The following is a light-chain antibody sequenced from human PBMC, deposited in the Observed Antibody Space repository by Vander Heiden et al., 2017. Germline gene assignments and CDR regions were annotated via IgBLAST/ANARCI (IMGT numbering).Light chain of an antibody. V-gene: IGKV1-39*01. J-gene: IGKJ1*01. CDR1: QDISNY. CDR3: QQTYSTPPT. CDR2: TAS. Sequence: DIQMTQPPSSLSASVGGGATITCRASQDISNYLNWYQQKPGKGPELLIYTASTLKSGVPSRFRGSGSGTDFTLSISSLQPTDFATYYCQQTYSTPPTFGQGTKVEIK.